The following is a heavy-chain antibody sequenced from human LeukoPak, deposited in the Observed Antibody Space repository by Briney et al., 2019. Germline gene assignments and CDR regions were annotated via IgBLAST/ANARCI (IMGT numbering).Heavy chain of an antibody. J-gene: IGHJ5*02. CDR1: GFTFSSYR. CDR2: IKQDGSEK. CDR3: ARDLDGFDP. Sequence: QTGGSLRLSCAASGFTFSSYRMSWVRQAPGKGLEWVANIKQDGSEKYYVDSVKGRFTISRDNAKNSLYLQMNSLRAEDTAVYYCARDLDGFDPWGQGTLVTVSS. V-gene: IGHV3-7*01.